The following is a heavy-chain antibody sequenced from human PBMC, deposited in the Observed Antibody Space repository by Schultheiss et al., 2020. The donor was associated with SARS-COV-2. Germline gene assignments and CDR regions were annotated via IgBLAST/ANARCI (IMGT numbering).Heavy chain of an antibody. D-gene: IGHD1-26*01. CDR2: IYHSGST. V-gene: IGHV4-4*02. J-gene: IGHJ4*02. Sequence: SETLSLTCAVSGGSISSSNWWSWVRQPPGKGLEWIGEIYHSGSTYYNPSLKSRVTISVDTSKNQFSLKLSSVTAADTAVYYCASSVVGATLGPYFDYWGQGTLVTVSS. CDR3: ASSVVGATLGPYFDY. CDR1: GGSISSSNW.